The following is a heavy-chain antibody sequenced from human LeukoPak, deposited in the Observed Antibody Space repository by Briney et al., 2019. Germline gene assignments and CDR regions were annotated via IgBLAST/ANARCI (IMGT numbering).Heavy chain of an antibody. V-gene: IGHV3-30*02. CDR2: IRYDGSNK. J-gene: IGHJ4*02. Sequence: QPGGSLRLSCAASGFIFSSYGMHWVRQAPGKGLEWVAFIRYDGSNKYYADSVKGRFTLSRDDSKNTLYLQMNSLRTEDTATYYCAKDPLRGGYNDEAGDYWGQGTLVIVSS. CDR3: AKDPLRGGYNDEAGDY. D-gene: IGHD5-24*01. CDR1: GFIFSSYG.